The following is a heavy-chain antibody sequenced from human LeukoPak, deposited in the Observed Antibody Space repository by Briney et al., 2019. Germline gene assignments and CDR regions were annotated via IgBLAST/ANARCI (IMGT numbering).Heavy chain of an antibody. CDR2: ISSSSSTI. D-gene: IGHD3-3*01. J-gene: IGHJ4*02. CDR1: GFTFSDYY. CDR3: ARIPVDFWSGLVDY. Sequence: GGSLRLSCAASGFTFSDYYMSWIRQAPGKGLEWVSYISSSSSTIYYADSVKGRFTISRDNAKNSLYLQMNSLRAEDTAVYYCARIPVDFWSGLVDYWGQGTLVTVSS. V-gene: IGHV3-11*04.